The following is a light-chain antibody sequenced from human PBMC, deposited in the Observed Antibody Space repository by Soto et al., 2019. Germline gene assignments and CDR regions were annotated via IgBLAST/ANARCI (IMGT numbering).Light chain of an antibody. CDR1: QSVRSK. J-gene: IGKJ1*01. Sequence: DIVMTQSPATLSLSLGDRATISCRASQSVRSKLAWYQHKPGQVPRLLIYDASNMATGIPGRFSGSGSGTDFTLTISSLQPEDFAVYYCQQRDSWPWTFGQGTKVEIK. CDR3: QQRDSWPWT. V-gene: IGKV3-11*01. CDR2: DAS.